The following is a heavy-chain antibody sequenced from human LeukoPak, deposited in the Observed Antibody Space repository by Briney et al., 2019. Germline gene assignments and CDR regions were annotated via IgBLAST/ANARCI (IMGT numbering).Heavy chain of an antibody. CDR3: AKSNGYGLVDI. CDR2: IYTSGST. CDR1: GGSISIYY. D-gene: IGHD3-10*01. J-gene: IGHJ3*02. V-gene: IGHV4-4*07. Sequence: SETLSLTCTVSGGSISIYYWSWIRQPAGKGLEWIGRIYTSGSTNYNPSLKSRVTMSVDTSRNQFSLKLTSVTAADTAVYYCAKSNGYGLVDIWGQGTMVTVSS.